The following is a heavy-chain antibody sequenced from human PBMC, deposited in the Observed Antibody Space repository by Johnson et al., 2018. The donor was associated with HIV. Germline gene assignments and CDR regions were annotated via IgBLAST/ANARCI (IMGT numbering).Heavy chain of an antibody. CDR3: ARAPEVRGIDAFDI. Sequence: VQLVESGGDVVRPGGSLRISCVASGFTFSSYDMHWVRQAPGKGLEWVSGINWNGDTTGYDDSVKGRFTISRDNAKNSLSLQMNILTAEDTAVYYCARAPEVRGIDAFDIWGQGTMVTVS. J-gene: IGHJ3*02. CDR1: GFTFSSYD. V-gene: IGHV3-20*04. CDR2: INWNGDTT. D-gene: IGHD3-10*01.